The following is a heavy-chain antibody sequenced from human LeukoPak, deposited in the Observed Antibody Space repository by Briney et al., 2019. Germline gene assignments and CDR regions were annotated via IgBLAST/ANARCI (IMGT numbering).Heavy chain of an antibody. CDR3: AREGELDCSGGSCYYFDY. Sequence: GASVKVSCKASGYTFTSYYMHWVRQAPGQGLEWMGIINPSGGSTSYAQKFQGRVTMTRDTSTSTVYMELSSLRSEDTAVYYCAREGELDCSGGSCYYFDYWGQGTLVTVSS. CDR2: INPSGGST. V-gene: IGHV1-46*01. CDR1: GYTFTSYY. D-gene: IGHD2-15*01. J-gene: IGHJ4*02.